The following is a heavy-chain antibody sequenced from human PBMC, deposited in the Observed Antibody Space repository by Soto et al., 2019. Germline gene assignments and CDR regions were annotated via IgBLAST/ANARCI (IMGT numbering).Heavy chain of an antibody. D-gene: IGHD3-10*01. CDR3: VKDSHYFGMDV. CDR1: GFAFDDFA. CDR2: IGWNSGSV. V-gene: IGHV3-9*01. J-gene: IGHJ6*02. Sequence: EVQLVESGGGLVQPGRSLRLSCAASGFAFDDFAMHWVRLAPGKGLEWVSGIGWNSGSVAYADSVKGRFTISRDNAKNSLYLQMNSLRAEDTALYYCVKDSHYFGMDVWDQGTTVTVSS.